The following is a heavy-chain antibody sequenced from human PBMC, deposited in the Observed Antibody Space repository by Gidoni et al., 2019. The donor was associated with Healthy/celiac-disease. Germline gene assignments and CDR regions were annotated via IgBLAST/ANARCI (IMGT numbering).Heavy chain of an antibody. CDR1: AFTFSSYS. V-gene: IGHV3-21*01. D-gene: IGHD3-22*01. CDR2: ISSSSSYI. J-gene: IGHJ4*02. CDR3: AVLPGNYDSSVKTDY. Sequence: EVQLVESGGGLVKPWGSLRLSCAASAFTFSSYSMNWVRQAPGKGLEWVSSISSSSSYIYYADSVKGRFTISRDNAKNSLYLQMNSLRAEDTAVYYCAVLPGNYDSSVKTDYWGQGTLVTVSS.